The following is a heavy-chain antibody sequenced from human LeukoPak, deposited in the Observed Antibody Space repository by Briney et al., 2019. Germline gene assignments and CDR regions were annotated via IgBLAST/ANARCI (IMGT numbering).Heavy chain of an antibody. J-gene: IGHJ2*01. CDR3: ARALRTPVVTPGAGLWYFDL. V-gene: IGHV4-34*01. Sequence: PSETLSLTCAVYGGSFSGYYWSWIRQPPGKGLEWVGEINHSGSTNYNPSLKSRVTISVDTSKNQFSLKLSSVTAADTAVYYCARALRTPVVTPGAGLWYFDLWGRGTLVTVSS. CDR2: INHSGST. D-gene: IGHD4-23*01. CDR1: GGSFSGYY.